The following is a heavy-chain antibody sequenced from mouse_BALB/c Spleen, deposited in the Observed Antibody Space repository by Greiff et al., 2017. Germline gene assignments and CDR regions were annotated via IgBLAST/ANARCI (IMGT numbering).Heavy chain of an antibody. Sequence: EVKVVESGGDLVKPGGSLKLSCAASGFTFSSYGMSWVRQTPDKRLEWVATISSGGSYTYYPDSVKGRFTISRDNAKNTLYLQMSSLKSEDTAMYYCARRGYEYYFDYWGQGTTLTVSS. CDR3: ARRGYEYYFDY. CDR2: ISSGGSYT. V-gene: IGHV5-6*02. D-gene: IGHD2-2*01. CDR1: GFTFSSYG. J-gene: IGHJ2*01.